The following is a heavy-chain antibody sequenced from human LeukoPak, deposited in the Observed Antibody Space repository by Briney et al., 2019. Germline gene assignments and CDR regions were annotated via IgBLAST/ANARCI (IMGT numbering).Heavy chain of an antibody. D-gene: IGHD1-7*01. CDR3: ARFGPTGTTHHFDH. V-gene: IGHV4-34*01. Sequence: PSETLSLTCAVYGGSFSGYYWSWIRQPPGKGLEWIGEINHSGSTNYNPSLKSRVTISVDTSKNQFSLKLSSVTAADTAVYYCARFGPTGTTHHFDHWGQGTLVTVSS. J-gene: IGHJ5*02. CDR1: GGSFSGYY. CDR2: INHSGST.